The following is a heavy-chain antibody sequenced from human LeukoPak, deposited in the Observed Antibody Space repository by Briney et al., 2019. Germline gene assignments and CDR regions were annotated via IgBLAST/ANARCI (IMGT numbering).Heavy chain of an antibody. J-gene: IGHJ1*01. CDR3: VKDRSSGWYAPGYFQD. Sequence: GGSLRLSCAASGFTFSGYAMSWFRPAPGKGLEWVSAISRSGDTTYYADSVKGRFTISRDNSKNILYSQMNRLRAEDTAVYYCVKDRSSGWYAPGYFQDWGQGTLVTVSS. D-gene: IGHD6-19*01. CDR1: GFTFSGYA. CDR2: ISRSGDTT. V-gene: IGHV3-23*01.